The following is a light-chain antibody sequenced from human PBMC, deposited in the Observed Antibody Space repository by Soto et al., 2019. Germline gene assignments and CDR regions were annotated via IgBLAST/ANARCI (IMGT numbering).Light chain of an antibody. CDR3: QQRTNWPRT. Sequence: EIVLTQSPATLSLSPGERATLSCRASQSVSSSLAWYQQKPGQAPRLLIYDVSNRATGIPARFSGGGSGTDFTLTISSLDPEDFAIYYCQQRTNWPRTFGQGTKVEIK. CDR1: QSVSSS. J-gene: IGKJ1*01. V-gene: IGKV3-11*01. CDR2: DVS.